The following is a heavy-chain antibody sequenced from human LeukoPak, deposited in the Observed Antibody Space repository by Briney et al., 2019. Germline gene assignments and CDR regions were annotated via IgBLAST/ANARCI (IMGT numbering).Heavy chain of an antibody. V-gene: IGHV3-23*01. Sequence: GGSLRLSCVASGFIFRDYAMSWVRQAPAGGLEWVSSPRGDGETFYTDSVKGRFTLSRDHSRNTVYLQLSNLRVEDTAVYYCAKASWVSSADAVLWGQGTLVTVS. CDR3: AKASWVSSADAVL. CDR2: PRGDGET. CDR1: GFIFRDYA. J-gene: IGHJ4*02. D-gene: IGHD3-16*01.